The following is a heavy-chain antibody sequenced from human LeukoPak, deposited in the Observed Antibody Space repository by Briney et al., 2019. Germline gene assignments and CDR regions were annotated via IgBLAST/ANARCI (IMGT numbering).Heavy chain of an antibody. V-gene: IGHV3-11*04. CDR2: ISSSGSTI. CDR3: ARGLITIFGVVTYSMDY. J-gene: IGHJ4*02. D-gene: IGHD3-3*01. Sequence: PGGSLRLSCAASGFTFSDYYMGWIRQAPGKGLEWVSYISSSGSTIYYADSVKGRFTISRDNAKNSLYLQMNSLRAEDTAVYYCARGLITIFGVVTYSMDYWGQGTLVTVSS. CDR1: GFTFSDYY.